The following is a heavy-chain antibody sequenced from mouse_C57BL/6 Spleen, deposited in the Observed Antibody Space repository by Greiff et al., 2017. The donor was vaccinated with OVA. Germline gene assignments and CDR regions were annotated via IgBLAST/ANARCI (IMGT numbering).Heavy chain of an antibody. CDR3: ARYDDYDEAY. J-gene: IGHJ3*01. V-gene: IGHV1-26*01. D-gene: IGHD2-4*01. Sequence: EVQLQQSGPELVKPGASVKISCKASGYTFTDYYMNWVKQSHGKSLEWIGDINPNNGGTSYNQKFKGKATLTVDKSSSTAYMELRSLTSEDSAVYYCARYDDYDEAYWGQGTLVTVSA. CDR2: INPNNGGT. CDR1: GYTFTDYY.